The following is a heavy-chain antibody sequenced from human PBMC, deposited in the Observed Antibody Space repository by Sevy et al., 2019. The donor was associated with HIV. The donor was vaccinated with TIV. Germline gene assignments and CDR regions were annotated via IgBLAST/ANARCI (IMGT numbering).Heavy chain of an antibody. J-gene: IGHJ4*02. D-gene: IGHD3-9*01. CDR1: GFTFSSYS. Sequence: GGSLRLSCAASGFTFSSYSMNWVRQAPGKGLEWVSSISISSSYIYYADSVKGRFTISRDNAKNSLYLQMNSLRAEDTAVYYCAREYYDILTGYSPSYDYWGQGTLVTVSS. CDR3: AREYYDILTGYSPSYDY. CDR2: ISISSSYI. V-gene: IGHV3-21*01.